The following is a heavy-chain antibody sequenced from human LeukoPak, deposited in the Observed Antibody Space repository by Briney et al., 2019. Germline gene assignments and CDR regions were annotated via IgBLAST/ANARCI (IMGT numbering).Heavy chain of an antibody. CDR3: AKSGIIQGYYFYYMDV. Sequence: GGSLRLSCAASGFTFSSYAMHWVRQAPGKGLEWVSGISWRSDRIDYADSVKGRFTISRDNAENSLYLQMNSLRAEDTALYYCAKSGIIQGYYFYYMDVWGKGTTVTISS. D-gene: IGHD5-18*01. CDR2: ISWRSDRI. V-gene: IGHV3-9*01. J-gene: IGHJ6*03. CDR1: GFTFSSYA.